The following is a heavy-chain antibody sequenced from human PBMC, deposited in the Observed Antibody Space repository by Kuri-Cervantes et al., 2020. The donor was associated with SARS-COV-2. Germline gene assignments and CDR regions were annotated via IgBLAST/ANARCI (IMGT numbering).Heavy chain of an antibody. J-gene: IGHJ4*02. D-gene: IGHD2-21*01. CDR1: GYXXXGYX. V-gene: IGHV1-2*02. CDR3: ARAXPPLAYCGXXCRLFDY. Sequence: ASVKVSXKASGYXXXGYXMXWVRQAPGQGLEWMGWINPNSGGTNYAQKFQGRVTMTRDTSISTAYMELSRLRSDDTAVYXCARAXPPLAYCGXXCRLFDYWGQGTLVTVSS. CDR2: INPNSGGT.